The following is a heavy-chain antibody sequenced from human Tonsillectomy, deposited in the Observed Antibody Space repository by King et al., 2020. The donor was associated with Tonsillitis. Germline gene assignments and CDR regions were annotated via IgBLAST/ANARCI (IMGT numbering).Heavy chain of an antibody. CDR3: AKVLVAGTSDAFDI. V-gene: IGHV3-30*18. D-gene: IGHD6-19*01. CDR1: GFTFSSYG. Sequence: VQLVESGGGVVQPGRSLRLSCAASGFTFSSYGMHWVRQAPGKGLEWVAVISYDGSNKYYADSVKGRFTISRDNSKNTLYLQMNSLRAEDTAVYYCAKVLVAGTSDAFDIWGQGTMVTVSS. CDR2: ISYDGSNK. J-gene: IGHJ3*02.